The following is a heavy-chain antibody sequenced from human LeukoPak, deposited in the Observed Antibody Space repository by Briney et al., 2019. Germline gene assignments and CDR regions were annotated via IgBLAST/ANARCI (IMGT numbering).Heavy chain of an antibody. V-gene: IGHV1-24*01. CDR3: ATNSGYDFFITAFDI. J-gene: IGHJ3*02. CDR2: FDLEDGET. CDR1: GYTLTELS. D-gene: IGHD5-12*01. Sequence: ASVKVSCKVSGYTLTELSMHWVRQAPGKGLEWMGGFDLEDGETIYAQKFQGRVTMTEDTSTDTAYMELSSLRSEDTAVYYCATNSGYDFFITAFDIWGQGTMVTVSS.